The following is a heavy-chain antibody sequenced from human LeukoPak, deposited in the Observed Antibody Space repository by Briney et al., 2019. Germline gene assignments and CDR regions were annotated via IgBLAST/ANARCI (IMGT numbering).Heavy chain of an antibody. D-gene: IGHD5-18*01. CDR2: IWYDGSNK. CDR1: GFTFSSYG. CDR3: ARDPGYSYGPRWYYGMDV. J-gene: IGHJ6*02. V-gene: IGHV3-33*01. Sequence: PGRSLRLSCAASGFTFSSYGMHWVRQAPGKGLEWVAVIWYDGSNKYYADSVKGRFTISRDNSKNTLYLQMNSLRAEDTAVYYCARDPGYSYGPRWYYGMDVWGQGTTVTVSS.